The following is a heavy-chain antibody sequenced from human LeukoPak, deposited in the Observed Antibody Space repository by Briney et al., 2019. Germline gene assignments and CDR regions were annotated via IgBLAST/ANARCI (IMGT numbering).Heavy chain of an antibody. V-gene: IGHV4-59*01. CDR3: ARATWIQLPQI. CDR1: GGSISSYY. D-gene: IGHD5-18*01. J-gene: IGHJ3*02. Sequence: SETLSLTCTVSGGSISSYYWSWIRQPPGKGLEWIGYIYYSGSTNYNPSLKSRITISVDTSKNQFSLRLSSVTAADTAVYYCARATWIQLPQIWGQGTMVSVSS. CDR2: IYYSGST.